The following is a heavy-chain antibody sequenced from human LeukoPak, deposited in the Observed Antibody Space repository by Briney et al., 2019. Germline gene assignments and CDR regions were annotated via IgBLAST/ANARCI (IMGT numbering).Heavy chain of an antibody. D-gene: IGHD6-19*01. Sequence: SQTLSLTCAISGDSVFGKNGAWNWIRQSPSRGLEWLGRTYYRSKWYDESADSVKGRVTISPDTSKNQFSLHVYSVTPEDTAVYYCARDLGTSGWYTFDFWGQGTLVTVSS. CDR1: GDSVFGKNGA. V-gene: IGHV6-1*01. CDR3: ARDLGTSGWYTFDF. J-gene: IGHJ5*01. CDR2: TYYRSKWYD.